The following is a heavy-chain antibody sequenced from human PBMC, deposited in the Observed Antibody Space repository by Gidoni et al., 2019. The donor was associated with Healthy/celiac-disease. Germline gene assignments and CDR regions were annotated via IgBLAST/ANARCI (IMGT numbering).Heavy chain of an antibody. CDR2: IGTAGDT. D-gene: IGHD3-3*01. CDR3: ARAQLRFLEWFLDL. V-gene: IGHV3-13*01. Sequence: EVQLVESGGGLVQPGGSLRLPCAASGFTYSSYAMHWVRQATGKGLEWVSAIGTAGDTYYPGSVKGRFTISRENAKTSLYLQMNSLRAGDTAVYYCARAQLRFLEWFLDLWGQGTLVTVSS. J-gene: IGHJ5*02. CDR1: GFTYSSYA.